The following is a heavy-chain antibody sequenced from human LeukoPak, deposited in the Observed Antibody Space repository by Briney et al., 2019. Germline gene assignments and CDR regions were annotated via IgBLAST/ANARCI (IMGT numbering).Heavy chain of an antibody. J-gene: IGHJ4*02. Sequence: GGSVRLSCAASGFTLGRYWMHWFRQAPGTGLVWVARSNSDGKITDYADSVRGRFTTSRDNTKNTVYLQMSSLRAEDTGVYYCARDHHDFWSGYPNYWSQGTLVIVSS. CDR2: SNSDGKIT. D-gene: IGHD3-3*01. CDR3: ARDHHDFWSGYPNY. CDR1: GFTLGRYW. V-gene: IGHV3-74*01.